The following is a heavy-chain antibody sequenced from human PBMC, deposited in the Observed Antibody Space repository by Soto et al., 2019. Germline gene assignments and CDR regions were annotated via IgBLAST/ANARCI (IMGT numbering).Heavy chain of an antibody. J-gene: IGHJ3*02. CDR1: GGSIRNYY. CDR2: IYYSGST. V-gene: IGHV4-59*01. Sequence: SETLSLTCTVSGGSIRNYYWSWIRQPPGKGLEWIGYIYYSGSTNYNPSLKSRVTISVDTSKNQFSLKLNSVTAADTAVYYCARGHSSGWIDAFDIWGQGTMVTVSS. D-gene: IGHD6-19*01. CDR3: ARGHSSGWIDAFDI.